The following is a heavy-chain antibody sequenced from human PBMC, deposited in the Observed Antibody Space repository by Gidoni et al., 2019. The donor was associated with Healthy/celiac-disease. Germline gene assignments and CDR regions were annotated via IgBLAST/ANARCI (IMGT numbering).Heavy chain of an antibody. CDR2: ISAYKGNT. CDR1: GYTFPRYG. D-gene: IGHD4-17*01. CDR3: ARDWEGELHDYGDCFDY. J-gene: IGHJ4*02. V-gene: IGHV1-18*01. Sequence: QVQLVQSGAEVTKPGASVTVSSTVSGYTFPRYGISWVRQAPGQEVEWMGWISAYKGNTNDAQKLQGRVTMTTDTSTNKDYMELRSLRADDKAVYYWARDWEGELHDYGDCFDYWGQGTLVTVSS.